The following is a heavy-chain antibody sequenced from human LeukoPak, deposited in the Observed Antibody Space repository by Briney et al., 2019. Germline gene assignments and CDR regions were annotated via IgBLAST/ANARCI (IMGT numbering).Heavy chain of an antibody. V-gene: IGHV3-30*03. CDR3: ASPVVNGAFDI. D-gene: IGHD3-22*01. J-gene: IGHJ3*02. CDR1: GFTFSSYG. CDR2: ISYDGSNK. Sequence: GGSLRLSCAASGFTFSSYGMHWVRQAPGKGLEWVAVISYDGSNKYYADSVKGRFTISRDNSKNTLYLQMNSLRAEDTAVYYCASPVVNGAFDIWGQGTMVTVSS.